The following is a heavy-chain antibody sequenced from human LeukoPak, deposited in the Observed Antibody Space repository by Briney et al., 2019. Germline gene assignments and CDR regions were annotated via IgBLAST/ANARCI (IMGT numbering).Heavy chain of an antibody. Sequence: SETLSLTCGVSGYSISTTSHYWGWIRQPPGGGLEWIGSTYYSGRTYYNPSLKSRVTISVDTSKNQFSLTLSSVTAADTAVYYCARHDGTVTLNWFDPWGQGTLVTVSS. CDR1: GYSISTTSHY. J-gene: IGHJ5*02. D-gene: IGHD1-1*01. CDR3: ARHDGTVTLNWFDP. V-gene: IGHV4-39*01. CDR2: TYYSGRT.